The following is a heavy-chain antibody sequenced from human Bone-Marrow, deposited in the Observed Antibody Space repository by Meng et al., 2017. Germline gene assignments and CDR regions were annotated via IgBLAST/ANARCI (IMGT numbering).Heavy chain of an antibody. CDR3: ARDEDISAAGKLFGDY. D-gene: IGHD6-25*01. Sequence: VEPVQSGAEEQVPGASVKVPCKPPGNNFPDYYRHWVRRAPGQGLEWMGRINPKSGDTHYAQKFQARVTMTGDTSISTAYMELSGLRADDTAMYYCARDEDISAAGKLFGDYWGQGTLVTVSS. J-gene: IGHJ4*02. V-gene: IGHV1-2*06. CDR1: GNNFPDYY. CDR2: INPKSGDT.